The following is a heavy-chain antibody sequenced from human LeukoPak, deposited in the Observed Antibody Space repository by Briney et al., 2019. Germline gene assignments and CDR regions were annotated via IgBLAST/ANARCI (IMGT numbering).Heavy chain of an antibody. CDR3: ARVYDSSGYYYEQTGYFDY. CDR1: GLTFSSYW. D-gene: IGHD3-22*01. V-gene: IGHV3-7*01. J-gene: IGHJ4*02. Sequence: GGSLRLSCAASGLTFSSYWMSWVRQAPGKGLEWVANIKQDGSEKYYVDSVKGRFTISRDNAKNSLYLQMNSLRAEDTAVYYCARVYDSSGYYYEQTGYFDYWGQGTLVTVSS. CDR2: IKQDGSEK.